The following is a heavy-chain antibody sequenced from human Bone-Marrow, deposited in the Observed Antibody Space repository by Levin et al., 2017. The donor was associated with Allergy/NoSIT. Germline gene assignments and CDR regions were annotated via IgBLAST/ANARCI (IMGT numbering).Heavy chain of an antibody. Sequence: PSETLSLTCTVSGASVSSASYYWSWIRQPAGKRLEWIGHIYTSGNTNFNPSLKSRVTMSVDTSKNQFSLKLSFVTASDTAVYYCAASFYFASGSWKLFDYWGQGTLATVSS. V-gene: IGHV4-61*09. CDR1: GASVSSASYY. CDR2: IYTSGNT. J-gene: IGHJ4*02. D-gene: IGHD3-10*01. CDR3: AASFYFASGSWKLFDY.